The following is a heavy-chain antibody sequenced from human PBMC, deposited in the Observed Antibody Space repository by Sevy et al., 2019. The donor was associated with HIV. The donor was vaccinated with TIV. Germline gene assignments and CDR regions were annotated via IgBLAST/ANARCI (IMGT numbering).Heavy chain of an antibody. CDR1: GFTFSSYA. CDR3: ANPGYCSGGSCYPDAFDI. J-gene: IGHJ3*02. Sequence: GGSLRLSCAASGFTFSSYAMSWVRQAPGKGLEWVSAISGSGGSTYYADSVKGRFTISRDNSKNTLYLQMNSLRAEDTAVYYCANPGYCSGGSCYPDAFDIWGQGTMVTVSS. V-gene: IGHV3-23*01. CDR2: ISGSGGST. D-gene: IGHD2-15*01.